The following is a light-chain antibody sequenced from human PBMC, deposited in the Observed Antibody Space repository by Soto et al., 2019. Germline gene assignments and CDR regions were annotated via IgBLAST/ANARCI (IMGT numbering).Light chain of an antibody. V-gene: IGKV1-5*03. CDR1: QSTSTW. Sequence: DIQMTQSPSTLSASVGDRVTITCRASQSTSTWLAWYQQRPGKNPKLLISEASKLESGVPPRFSGSGSGTEFTLTISRLQPDDFAAYYCQQYSTYPYAFGQGTKVEIK. J-gene: IGKJ1*01. CDR3: QQYSTYPYA. CDR2: EAS.